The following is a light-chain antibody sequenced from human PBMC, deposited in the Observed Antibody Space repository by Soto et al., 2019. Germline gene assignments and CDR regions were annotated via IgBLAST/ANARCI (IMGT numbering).Light chain of an antibody. Sequence: EIVLSQSPGTLSLSPGERATLSCRASQSVISYYLAWYQQKPGQAPRLLIYGASRRATDIPDRFSGSGSGTDFTLTISRLEPEDFATYFCQQYNSYWTFGQGTKVEIK. CDR1: QSVISYY. V-gene: IGKV3-20*01. CDR2: GAS. J-gene: IGKJ1*01. CDR3: QQYNSYWT.